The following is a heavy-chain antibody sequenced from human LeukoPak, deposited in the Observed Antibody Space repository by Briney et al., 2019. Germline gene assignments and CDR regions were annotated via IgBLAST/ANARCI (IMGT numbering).Heavy chain of an antibody. CDR2: INTNTGNP. D-gene: IGHD5-24*01. V-gene: IGHV7-4-1*02. Sequence: ASVKVSCKASGYIFITYAMNWVRQAPGQGLEWMGWINTNTGNPTYAQGFTGRFVFSLDTSVSTAYLQISSLKAEDTAVYYCARDASTIRFDYWGQGALVTVSS. J-gene: IGHJ4*02. CDR1: GYIFITYA. CDR3: ARDASTIRFDY.